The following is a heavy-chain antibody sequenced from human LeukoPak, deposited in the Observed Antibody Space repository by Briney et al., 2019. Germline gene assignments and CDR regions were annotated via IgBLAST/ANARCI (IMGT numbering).Heavy chain of an antibody. D-gene: IGHD5-12*01. Sequence: GGSLRLSCVASGFSFNTFALTWVRQAPGKGLEWVSTISDYPHYADSVRGRFTISRDNSRKTVFLQMNSLRAEDTAVYYCAPIPGRVATEEVTYWGQGTLVTVSS. V-gene: IGHV3-23*05. CDR3: APIPGRVATEEVTY. J-gene: IGHJ4*02. CDR1: GFSFNTFA. CDR2: ISDYP.